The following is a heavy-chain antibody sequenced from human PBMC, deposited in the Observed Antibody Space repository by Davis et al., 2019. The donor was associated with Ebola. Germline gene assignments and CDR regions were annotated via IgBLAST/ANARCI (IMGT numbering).Heavy chain of an antibody. Sequence: ASVKVSCKASGFTFTNYAIHWVRQAPGQSLEWVGWINAGNGNTKYSQKFQGRVTITTDTSASTAYMELSSLRSEDTAVFYFARIILGRDFYGMDVWGQGTTVTVSS. CDR2: INAGNGNT. CDR3: ARIILGRDFYGMDV. CDR1: GFTFTNYA. J-gene: IGHJ6*02. V-gene: IGHV1-3*01.